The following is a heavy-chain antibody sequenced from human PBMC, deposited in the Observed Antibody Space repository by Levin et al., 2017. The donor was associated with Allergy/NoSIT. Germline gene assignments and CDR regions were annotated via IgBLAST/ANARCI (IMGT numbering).Heavy chain of an antibody. CDR1: GFTLSTYW. V-gene: IGHV3-74*01. Sequence: QPGGSLRLSCAASGFTLSTYWMHWVRQAPGKGLVWVSRSNTDGKTTIYADSVKGRFTISRDNAKNTLHLQMNSLRAEDTAVYYCVRDDWMAMANWGQGTLVTVSS. J-gene: IGHJ4*02. CDR3: VRDDWMAMAN. D-gene: IGHD5-24*01. CDR2: SNTDGKTT.